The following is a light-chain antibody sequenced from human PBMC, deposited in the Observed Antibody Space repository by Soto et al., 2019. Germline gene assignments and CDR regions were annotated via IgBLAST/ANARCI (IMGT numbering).Light chain of an antibody. V-gene: IGKV3-11*01. CDR2: TAS. CDR3: QQRSTWTPWT. J-gene: IGKJ1*01. CDR1: QIVSNY. Sequence: EIVVPRSRATRSVSPGERATLAWLASQIVSNYLSWYQHKPVQSPRLLIYTASSRATGIPARFSGSGSGTDFTITLSSPEPQDFAVYYCQQRSTWTPWTFGQGTKGDI.